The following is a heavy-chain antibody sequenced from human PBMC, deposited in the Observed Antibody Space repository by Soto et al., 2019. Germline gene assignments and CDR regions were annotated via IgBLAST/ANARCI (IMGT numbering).Heavy chain of an antibody. Sequence: QVQLVESGGGVVQPGTSLRLSCAASGFTFSNYAMHWVRQAPGKGLEGVAIISFDGSNKYYTDSVKGRCTISRDNSKNTLYLQMNSLRTDDTALYYCARDYSGDYRIDSWGQGTLVTVSS. D-gene: IGHD4-4*01. CDR2: ISFDGSNK. CDR1: GFTFSNYA. V-gene: IGHV3-30-3*01. CDR3: ARDYSGDYRIDS. J-gene: IGHJ4*02.